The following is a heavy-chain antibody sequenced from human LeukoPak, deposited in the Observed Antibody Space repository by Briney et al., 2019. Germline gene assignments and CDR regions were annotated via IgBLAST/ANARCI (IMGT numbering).Heavy chain of an antibody. Sequence: GGSLRLSCAASGFTFSTYAMSWVRQAPGKGLEWVSAIGGSGGSTYYADSVKGRFTISRDNSKNTLYLQMNSLRAEDTAVYYCVREGSIVGATGAFDIWGQGTMATVSS. D-gene: IGHD1-26*01. CDR1: GFTFSTYA. CDR3: VREGSIVGATGAFDI. V-gene: IGHV3-23*01. CDR2: IGGSGGST. J-gene: IGHJ3*02.